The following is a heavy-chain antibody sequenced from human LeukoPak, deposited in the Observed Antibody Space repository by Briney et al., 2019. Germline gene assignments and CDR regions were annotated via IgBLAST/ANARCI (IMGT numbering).Heavy chain of an antibody. CDR1: GGSFSGYY. V-gene: IGHV4-34*01. D-gene: IGHD6-19*01. J-gene: IGHJ5*02. Sequence: TSETLSLTCAVYGGSFSGYYWSWIRQPLGKGLEWIGEINHSGSTNYNPSLKSRVTISVDTSKNQFSLKLSSVTAADTAVYYCARREYSSGWLRFDPWGQGTLVTVSS. CDR2: INHSGST. CDR3: ARREYSSGWLRFDP.